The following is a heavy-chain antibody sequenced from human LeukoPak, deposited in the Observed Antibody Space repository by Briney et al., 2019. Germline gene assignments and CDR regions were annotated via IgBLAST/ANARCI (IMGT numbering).Heavy chain of an antibody. CDR3: ARAAHQYDFWSGYSTWYFDY. V-gene: IGHV4-34*01. J-gene: IGHJ4*02. CDR1: GGSFSGYY. D-gene: IGHD3-3*01. Sequence: SETLSLTRAVYGGSFSGYYWSWIRQPPGKGLEWIGEINHSGSTNYNPSLKSRVTISVDTSKNQFSLKLSSVTAADTAVYYCARAAHQYDFWSGYSTWYFDYWGQGTLVTVSS. CDR2: INHSGST.